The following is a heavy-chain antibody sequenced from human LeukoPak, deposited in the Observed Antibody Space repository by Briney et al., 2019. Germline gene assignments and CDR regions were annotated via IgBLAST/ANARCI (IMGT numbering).Heavy chain of an antibody. CDR3: ATDTLRFLEAREDYYYMDV. Sequence: GASVKVSCKASGYTFTGYYMHWVRRAPGQGLEWMGWINPNSGGTNYAQKFQGRVTMTRDTSISTAYMELSRLRSDDTAVYYCATDTLRFLEAREDYYYMDVWGKGTTVTVSS. D-gene: IGHD3-3*01. J-gene: IGHJ6*03. V-gene: IGHV1-2*02. CDR1: GYTFTGYY. CDR2: INPNSGGT.